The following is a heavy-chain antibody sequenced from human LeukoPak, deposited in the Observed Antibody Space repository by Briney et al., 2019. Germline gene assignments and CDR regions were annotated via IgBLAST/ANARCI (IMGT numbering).Heavy chain of an antibody. CDR3: AKDRITGTFDY. J-gene: IGHJ4*02. V-gene: IGHV3-9*01. CDR1: GFTFDDYA. Sequence: LPGGSLRLSCAASGFTFDDYAMHWVRQAPGKGLEWVSGISWNSGSIGYADSVKGRFTISRDNAKNPLYLQMNSLRAGDTALYYCAKDRITGTFDYWGQGTLVTVSS. CDR2: ISWNSGSI. D-gene: IGHD1-20*01.